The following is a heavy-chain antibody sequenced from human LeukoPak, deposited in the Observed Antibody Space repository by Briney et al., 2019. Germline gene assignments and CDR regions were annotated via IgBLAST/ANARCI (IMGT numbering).Heavy chain of an antibody. Sequence: PSETLSLTCAVYGGSFSGYYWSWIRQPPGKGLEWIGEINHSGSTNYNPSLKSRVTISVDTPKNQFSLKLSSVTAADTAVYYCARVSGGDIVVVPAAVIGSFDYWGQGTLVTVSS. CDR1: GGSFSGYY. V-gene: IGHV4-34*01. J-gene: IGHJ4*02. CDR3: ARVSGGDIVVVPAAVIGSFDY. CDR2: INHSGST. D-gene: IGHD2-2*01.